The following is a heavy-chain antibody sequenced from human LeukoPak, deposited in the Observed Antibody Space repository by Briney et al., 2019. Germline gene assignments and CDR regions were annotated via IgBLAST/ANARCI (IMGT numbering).Heavy chain of an antibody. D-gene: IGHD2-2*01. Sequence: ASVKVSCKASGGTLSSYAISWVRQAPGQGLEWMGGIIPIFGTANYAQKFQGRVTITADESTSTAYMELSSLRSEDTAVYYCARRYCSSTSCAYFDYWGQGTLVTVSP. J-gene: IGHJ4*02. V-gene: IGHV1-69*13. CDR3: ARRYCSSTSCAYFDY. CDR1: GGTLSSYA. CDR2: IIPIFGTA.